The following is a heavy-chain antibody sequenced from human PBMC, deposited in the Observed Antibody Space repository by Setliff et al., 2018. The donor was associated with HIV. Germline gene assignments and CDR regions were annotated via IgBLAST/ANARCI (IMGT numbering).Heavy chain of an antibody. CDR3: ARNQGDSSGWYAGDY. CDR1: GGTFSSYA. D-gene: IGHD6-19*01. Sequence: GASVKVSCKASGGTFSSYAIGWVRQAPGQGLEWMGGIIPIFGTANYAQKFQGRVTITADESTSTAYMELSSLRSEDTAVYYCARNQGDSSGWYAGDYWGHGTLVTVSS. V-gene: IGHV1-69*13. J-gene: IGHJ4*01. CDR2: IIPIFGTA.